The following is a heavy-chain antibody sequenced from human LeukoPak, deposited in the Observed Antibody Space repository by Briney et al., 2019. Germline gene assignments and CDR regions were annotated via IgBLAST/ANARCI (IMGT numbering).Heavy chain of an antibody. CDR2: INSDGSST. J-gene: IGHJ4*02. V-gene: IGHV3-74*01. Sequence: PGGSLRLSCAASAFTFSSYWMHWVRQAPGKGLVWVSRINSDGSSTNYADSVKGRFAISRDNAKNTLYLQMNSLRAEDTAVYYCASGFRTRLDYWGQGNLVTVSS. CDR3: ASGFRTRLDY. CDR1: AFTFSSYW.